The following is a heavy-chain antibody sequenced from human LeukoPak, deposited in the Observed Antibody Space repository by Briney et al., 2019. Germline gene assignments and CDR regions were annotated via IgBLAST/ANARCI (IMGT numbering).Heavy chain of an antibody. J-gene: IGHJ4*02. CDR3: AKDWAVLGTMVPN. V-gene: IGHV3-30*02. CDR2: IRFDGTNK. CDR1: GLIFGSYG. Sequence: GGSLRLSCAASGLIFGSYGMHWVRQAPGKGLEWVAFIRFDGTNKYYAESVKGRFTISRDNSKNTLYLQMNSLRPGDTAVYYCAKDWAVLGTMVPNWGQGTVVTVSS. D-gene: IGHD5-12*01.